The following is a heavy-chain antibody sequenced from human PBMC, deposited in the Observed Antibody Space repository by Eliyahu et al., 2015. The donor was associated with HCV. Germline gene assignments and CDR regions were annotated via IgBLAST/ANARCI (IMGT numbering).Heavy chain of an antibody. CDR1: GGSIWSGGYY. CDR2: TYFCGGT. CDR3: ARLMDADFIFDI. D-gene: IGHD3/OR15-3a*01. Sequence: QVQLQESGPGLVKPSQTLSLTCTVSGGSIWSGGYYWSWIRQSPGKGLEWIGYTYFCGGTXXYNPSLKSRFTISLDTSQNQFSLKVNSVTAADTAVYYCARLMDADFIFDIWGQGTQVTVSS. V-gene: IGHV4-31*03. J-gene: IGHJ4*02.